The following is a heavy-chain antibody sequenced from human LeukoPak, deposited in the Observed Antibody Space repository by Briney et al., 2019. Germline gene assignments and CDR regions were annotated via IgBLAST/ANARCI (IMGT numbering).Heavy chain of an antibody. D-gene: IGHD3-10*01. J-gene: IGHJ4*02. CDR2: INHRGST. CDR3: ALLLWFGERHFDY. CDR1: GGSFSGYY. Sequence: NSSETLSLTCAVYGGSFSGYYWSWIRQPPGKGLEWIGEINHRGSTNYNPSLKSRVTISVDTSKHQFSLKLSSVTAADTAVYLCALLLWFGERHFDYWGQGTLVTVSS. V-gene: IGHV4-34*01.